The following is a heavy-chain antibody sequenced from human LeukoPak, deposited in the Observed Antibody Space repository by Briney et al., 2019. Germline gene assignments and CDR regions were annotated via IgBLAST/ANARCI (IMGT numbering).Heavy chain of an antibody. V-gene: IGHV1-18*04. CDR1: GYTFTSYG. J-gene: IGHJ4*02. Sequence: ASVKVSCKASGYTFTSYGISWVRQAPGQGFEWMGWINAYNGNTNYAQKLQGRVTMTTDTSTSTAYIELRSLRSHDTAVYYCARDLGYSGYDSVIDYWGQGTLVTVSS. CDR3: ARDLGYSGYDSVIDY. CDR2: INAYNGNT. D-gene: IGHD5-12*01.